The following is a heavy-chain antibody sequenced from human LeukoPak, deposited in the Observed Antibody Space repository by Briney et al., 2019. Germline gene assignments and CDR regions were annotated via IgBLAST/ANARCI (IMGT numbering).Heavy chain of an antibody. V-gene: IGHV3-21*01. Sequence: GGSLRLTCAASGFTFSGYSMNWVRQAPGKGLEWVSSISSSSSYIYYADSVKGRFTISRDNAKNSLYLQMNSLRAEDTAVYYRARALLGYQLLYHYWGQGTLVTVSS. CDR2: ISSSSSYI. J-gene: IGHJ4*02. CDR1: GFTFSGYS. D-gene: IGHD2-2*02. CDR3: ARALLGYQLLYHY.